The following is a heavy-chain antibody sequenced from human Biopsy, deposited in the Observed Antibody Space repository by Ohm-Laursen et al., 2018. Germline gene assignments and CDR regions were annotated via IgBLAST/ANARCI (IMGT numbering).Heavy chain of an antibody. CDR1: GYSIIPSGPEN. CDR2: IYSGGNT. Sequence: GTLSLTCTLSGYSIIPSGPENWSWIRQPPGQGLQYIGFIYSGGNTNYNPSLRSRVTMPVDTSKNQFSLRLNSVTAADTAVYLCGNEVHGRDYWGLGAQVTVSS. V-gene: IGHV4-61*01. J-gene: IGHJ4*02. CDR3: GNEVHGRDY. D-gene: IGHD2-15*01.